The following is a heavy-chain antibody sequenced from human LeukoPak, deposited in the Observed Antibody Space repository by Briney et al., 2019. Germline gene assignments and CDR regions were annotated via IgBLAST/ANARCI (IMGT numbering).Heavy chain of an antibody. CDR1: GYTFTSYD. J-gene: IGHJ4*02. Sequence: GASVKVSCKASGYTFTSYDINWVRQGTGQGIEWMGWMNPNTGNTGFAPKFQGRVTMTRNTSIDIAYMELRSLRFDDTAIYYCARGVTGTFHYWGQGTLLTVSS. CDR3: ARGVTGTFHY. D-gene: IGHD1-1*01. CDR2: MNPNTGNT. V-gene: IGHV1-8*01.